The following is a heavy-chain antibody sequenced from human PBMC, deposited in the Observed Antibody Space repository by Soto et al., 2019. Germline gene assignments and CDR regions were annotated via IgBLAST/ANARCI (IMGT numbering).Heavy chain of an antibody. Sequence: EVELLESGGGLVQPGGSLRLSCRASGLSFSNYDMTWVRQAPGKGLEWVSSVRDSGGGTFYADSVKGRFTISRDNSKNTLYLQMNRLKVEDSAFYYCAKDPNTVTTGWYFDLWGRGALVTVSS. V-gene: IGHV3-23*01. J-gene: IGHJ2*01. CDR1: GLSFSNYD. CDR2: VRDSGGGT. D-gene: IGHD4-17*01. CDR3: AKDPNTVTTGWYFDL.